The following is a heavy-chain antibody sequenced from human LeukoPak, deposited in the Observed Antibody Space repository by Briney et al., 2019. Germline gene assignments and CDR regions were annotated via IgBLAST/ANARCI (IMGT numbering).Heavy chain of an antibody. CDR3: ARGGATYGDPLEYDY. CDR1: GYSFATYA. D-gene: IGHD2-21*02. CDR2: ISGYNGKT. V-gene: IGHV1-18*01. J-gene: IGHJ4*02. Sequence: ASVKVSCKASGYSFATYAITWVRQAPGLGLEWMGWISGYNGKTNYAPQLQGRLTMTTDTSTSTAYMELSSLRADDTAMYYCARGGATYGDPLEYDYWGQGTLVTVSS.